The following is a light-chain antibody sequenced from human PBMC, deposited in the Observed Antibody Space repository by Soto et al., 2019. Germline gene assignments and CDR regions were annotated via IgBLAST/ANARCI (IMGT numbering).Light chain of an antibody. V-gene: IGKV3-15*01. J-gene: IGKJ1*01. CDR3: QQYNNWPRT. Sequence: EIVMTQSPATLSVFPGERATLTCRASQSVSNNLAWYQQQPGQAPRLLIYGPSTRATGIPARFSGSGPGTEFTLTISSLQSEDSALYYCQQYNNWPRTFGQGTKVEVK. CDR2: GPS. CDR1: QSVSNN.